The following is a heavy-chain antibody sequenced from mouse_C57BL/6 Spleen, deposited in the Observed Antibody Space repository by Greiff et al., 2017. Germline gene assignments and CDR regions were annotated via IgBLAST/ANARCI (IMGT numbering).Heavy chain of an antibody. CDR2: VYPYNGGP. J-gene: IGHJ4*01. V-gene: IGHV1-36*01. CDR3: ASAGSTAMDY. Sequence: EVQLQPSGPVLVKPGPSVKISCKASGFTFTDYYMHWVKQSHGKSLEWIGLVYPYNGGPSYNQKFKSKATLTVDTSSSPAYMELNSLTSEDSAVYYCASAGSTAMDYWGQGTSVTVSS. CDR1: GFTFTDYY. D-gene: IGHD5-1*01.